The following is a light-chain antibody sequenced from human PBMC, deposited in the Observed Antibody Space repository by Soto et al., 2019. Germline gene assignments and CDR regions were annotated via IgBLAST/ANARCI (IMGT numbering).Light chain of an antibody. CDR3: QQSYSTPPFT. CDR2: AAS. J-gene: IGKJ3*01. CDR1: HSISGY. Sequence: DIQMTQSPSSLSASVGDRVTITCRASHSISGYLNWYQQKPGQAPKLLIYAASSLQSGVPSRFSGSGSGTDFTLTISSLQPEDFATYFCQQSYSTPPFTFGHGTKVDI. V-gene: IGKV1-39*01.